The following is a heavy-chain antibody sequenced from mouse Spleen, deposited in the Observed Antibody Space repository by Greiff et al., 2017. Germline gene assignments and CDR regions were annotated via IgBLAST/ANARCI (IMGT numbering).Heavy chain of an antibody. D-gene: IGHD1-1*01. CDR3: AKERDYYGSSHFDY. Sequence: VQLKESGPELVKPGASVKISCKASGYSFTDYNMNWVKQSNGKSLEWIGVINPNYGTTSYNQKFKGKATLTVDQSSSTAYMQLNSLTSEDSAVYYCAKERDYYGSSHFDYWGQGTTLTVSS. V-gene: IGHV1-39*01. CDR2: INPNYGTT. J-gene: IGHJ2*01. CDR1: GYSFTDYN.